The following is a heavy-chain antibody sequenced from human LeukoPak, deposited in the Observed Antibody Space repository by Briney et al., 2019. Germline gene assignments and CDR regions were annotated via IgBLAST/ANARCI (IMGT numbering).Heavy chain of an antibody. D-gene: IGHD3-16*01. Sequence: PGGSLRLSCAASGFTFSNSAMSWVRQAPGKGLEWVSAISVIGINTWSADSVKGRFTISRDISKNMLYLQMNSLRAEDTAVYYCAKDGLGMNYWGQGTLVTVSP. J-gene: IGHJ4*02. CDR3: AKDGLGMNY. CDR2: ISVIGINT. V-gene: IGHV3-23*01. CDR1: GFTFSNSA.